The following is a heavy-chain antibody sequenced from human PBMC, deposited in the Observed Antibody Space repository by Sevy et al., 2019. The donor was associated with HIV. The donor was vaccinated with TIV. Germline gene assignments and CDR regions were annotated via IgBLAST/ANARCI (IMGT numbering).Heavy chain of an antibody. CDR2: LSFVCGKI. Sequence: GGSLRLSCAASGFAFYDYSMSWIRQAPGKGLEWVATLSFVCGKINYVVFVKGRFTISRDNSKNSFYLQMDNLRVEDTALYYCAREGCTRPHDYWGQGTRVTISS. CDR1: GFAFYDYS. V-gene: IGHV3-23*01. CDR3: AREGCTRPHDY. J-gene: IGHJ4*02. D-gene: IGHD2-8*01.